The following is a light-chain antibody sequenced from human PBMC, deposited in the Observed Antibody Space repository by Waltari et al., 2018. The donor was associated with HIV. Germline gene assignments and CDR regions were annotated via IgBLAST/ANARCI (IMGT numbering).Light chain of an antibody. CDR1: SSNIGAGYD. CDR3: QSYDSSLSRRV. Sequence: QSVLTQPPSVSGAPGQRVTISCTCSSSNIGAGYDVQWYQQLPGTAPKLLIYGNSNRPSGVPDRFSGSKSGTSASLAITGLQAEDEADYYCQSYDSSLSRRVFGTGTKVTVL. CDR2: GNS. J-gene: IGLJ1*01. V-gene: IGLV1-40*01.